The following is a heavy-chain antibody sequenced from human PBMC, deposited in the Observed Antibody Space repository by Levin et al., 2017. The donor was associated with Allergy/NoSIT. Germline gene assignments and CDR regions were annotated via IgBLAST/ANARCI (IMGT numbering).Heavy chain of an antibody. Sequence: RAGGSLRLSCATSGFVFSSYNINWVRQAPGKGLDWVSAIATTNKVYYADSVKGRFSISRDNARNSVYLQISSLSAEDTALYYCATGSPDALSYWGQGTLVTVSS. CDR3: ATGSPDALSY. CDR1: GFVFSSYN. J-gene: IGHJ4*02. CDR2: IATTNKV. V-gene: IGHV3-69-1*01.